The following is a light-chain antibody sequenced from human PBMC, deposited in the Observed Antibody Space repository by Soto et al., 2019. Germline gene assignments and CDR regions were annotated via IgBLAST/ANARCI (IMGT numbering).Light chain of an antibody. CDR2: EVS. J-gene: IGLJ1*01. V-gene: IGLV2-14*01. Sequence: QSALTQPASVYGSPGQSITISCTGTSRDVGGYNYVSWYQQHPGKAPKLMIYEVSNRPSGVSNRFSGSKSGNTASLTISGLQAEDEADYYCSSYTSSSTYVFVTGTKLTVL. CDR3: SSYTSSSTYV. CDR1: SRDVGGYNY.